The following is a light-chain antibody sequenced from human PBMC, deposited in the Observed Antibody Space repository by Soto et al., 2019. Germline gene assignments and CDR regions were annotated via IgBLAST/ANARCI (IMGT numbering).Light chain of an antibody. CDR2: KAS. V-gene: IGKV1-5*03. CDR1: QSISSW. J-gene: IGKJ1*01. Sequence: IQRTQSKSAMSAYVRYRVTTTGRASQSISSWLAWYQQKPGKAPKLLIYKASSLESGVPSRFSGSGSGTEFTLTISSLQPDDFATYYCQQYNSYWTFGQGTKVDVK. CDR3: QQYNSYWT.